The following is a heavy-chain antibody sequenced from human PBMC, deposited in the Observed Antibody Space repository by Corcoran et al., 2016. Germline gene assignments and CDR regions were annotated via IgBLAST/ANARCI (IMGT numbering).Heavy chain of an antibody. Sequence: QVQLVQSGADVKKPGASVKVSCKASGYTFTSYYMHWVRQAPGQGLEWMGIINPSGGSTSYAQKFQGRVTMTRDTSTSTVYMELSSLRSEDTAMYYCARGQWLAAPYYGMDVWGQGTTVTVSS. CDR1: GYTFTSYY. V-gene: IGHV1-46*01. CDR2: INPSGGST. J-gene: IGHJ6*02. CDR3: ARGQWLAAPYYGMDV. D-gene: IGHD6-19*01.